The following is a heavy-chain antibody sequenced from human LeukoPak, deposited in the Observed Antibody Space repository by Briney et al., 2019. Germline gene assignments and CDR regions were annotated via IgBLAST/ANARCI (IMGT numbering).Heavy chain of an antibody. CDR3: ARVIHRYNWDYAVPHFDY. CDR1: GFTFSRYG. CDR2: ISNDGSNK. Sequence: PGGSLRLSCAASGFTFSRYGMHWVRQAPGKGLEWVAVISNDGSNKYYADSVKGRFTISRDNSKNTLYLQMNSLRPEDTAVYYCARVIHRYNWDYAVPHFDYWGQGTLVTVSS. J-gene: IGHJ4*02. D-gene: IGHD1-7*01. V-gene: IGHV3-30*19.